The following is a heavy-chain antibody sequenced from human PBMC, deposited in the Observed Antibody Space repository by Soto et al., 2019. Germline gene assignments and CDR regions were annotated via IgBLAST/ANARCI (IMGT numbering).Heavy chain of an antibody. CDR3: VRVSEYRMLNYGMDV. Sequence: EVQLLESGGGLVQPGGSLRLSCAASGFSFSGSAMCWVHQGPGKGLEFVSSITRSGSEAFYADSVKGRFTMSRDNSKNMLFLQMNSLRAEDTALYYCVRVSEYRMLNYGMDVWGQGTTVIVSS. CDR2: ITRSGSEA. CDR1: GFSFSGSA. D-gene: IGHD2-2*02. V-gene: IGHV3-23*01. J-gene: IGHJ6*02.